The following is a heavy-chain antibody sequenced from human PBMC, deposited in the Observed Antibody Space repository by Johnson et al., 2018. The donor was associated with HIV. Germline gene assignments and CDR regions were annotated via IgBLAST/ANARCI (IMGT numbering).Heavy chain of an antibody. CDR2: IYYDGTNK. Sequence: VQLVESGGGVVQPGRSLRLSCAASGFTFSSYAMHWVRQAPGKGLEWVAIIYYDGTNKLYSGSVKGRFTISRDNSKNTLYLQMNSLRVEDTAVYYCARDPAAPALRAFDIWGQGTMVTVSS. CDR3: ARDPAAPALRAFDI. J-gene: IGHJ3*02. CDR1: GFTFSSYA. D-gene: IGHD6-13*01. V-gene: IGHV3-33*01.